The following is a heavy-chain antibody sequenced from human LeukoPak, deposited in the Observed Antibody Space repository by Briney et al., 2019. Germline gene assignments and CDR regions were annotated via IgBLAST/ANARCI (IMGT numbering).Heavy chain of an antibody. CDR3: AHGTVVTPGY. V-gene: IGHV4-34*01. CDR1: GGSFSGYY. D-gene: IGHD4-23*01. CDR2: INHSGST. J-gene: IGHJ4*02. Sequence: MPSETLSLTCAVYGGSFSGYYWSWIRQTPGKGLEWIGEINHSGSTNYNPSLKSRVTISVDTSKNQFSLKLSSVTAADTAVYYCAHGTVVTPGYWGQGTLVTVSS.